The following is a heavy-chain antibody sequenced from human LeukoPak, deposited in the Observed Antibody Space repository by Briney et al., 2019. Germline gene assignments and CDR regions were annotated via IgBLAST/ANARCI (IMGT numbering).Heavy chain of an antibody. V-gene: IGHV1-2*02. CDR1: GYTFTDYY. CDR3: ARPLTIGSGYYHFDF. CDR2: INPKSGGT. D-gene: IGHD3-22*01. Sequence: ASVKVSCKASGYTFTDYYMHWVRQAPGQGLEWMGWINPKSGGTSYAQKFQGRVTMTRDTSISTAYMELSGLRSDDTGVYCCARPLTIGSGYYHFDFWGQGTLVTVSS. J-gene: IGHJ4*01.